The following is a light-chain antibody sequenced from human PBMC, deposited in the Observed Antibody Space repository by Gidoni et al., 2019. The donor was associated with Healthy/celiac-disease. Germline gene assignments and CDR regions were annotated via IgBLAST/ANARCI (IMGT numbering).Light chain of an antibody. V-gene: IGLV2-14*01. J-gene: IGLJ3*02. CDR2: DVS. CDR3: SSYTSSSTPNWV. Sequence: QSALTPPASVSGSPGQSITISCTGTSSDVGGYNYVSWYQPHPGKAPNLMIYDVSNRPSGVSNRFSGSKSGNTASLTISGLQAEDEADYYCSSYTSSSTPNWVFGGGTKLTVL. CDR1: SSDVGGYNY.